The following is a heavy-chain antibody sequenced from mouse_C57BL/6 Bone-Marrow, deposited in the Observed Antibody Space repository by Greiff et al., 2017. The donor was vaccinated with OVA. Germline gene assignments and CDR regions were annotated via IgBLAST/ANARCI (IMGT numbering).Heavy chain of an antibody. V-gene: IGHV1-55*01. CDR1: GYTFTSYW. D-gene: IGHD6-5*01. CDR3: AREGMQFAY. Sequence: QVQLKESGAELVKPGASVKMSCKASGYTFTSYWITWVKQRPGQGLEWIGDIYPGSGSTNYNEKFKSKATLTVDTSSSTAYMQLSSLTSEDSAVYYCAREGMQFAYWGQGTLVTVSA. CDR2: IYPGSGST. J-gene: IGHJ3*01.